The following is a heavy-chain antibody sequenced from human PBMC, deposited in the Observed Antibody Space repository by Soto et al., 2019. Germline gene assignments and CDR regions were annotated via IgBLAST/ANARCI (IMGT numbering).Heavy chain of an antibody. J-gene: IGHJ5*02. CDR2: VYFSGNA. D-gene: IGHD6-25*01. Sequence: SETLSLTCTVSGGPLSSYYWTWIRQSPGKGLEWIGYVYFSGNANYNPSLKSRVTISIDTSKNQFSLSLASVTAADTAFYYCGSVRPSGYVLSWGQGTLVTVSS. CDR1: GGPLSSYY. V-gene: IGHV4-59*01. CDR3: GSVRPSGYVLS.